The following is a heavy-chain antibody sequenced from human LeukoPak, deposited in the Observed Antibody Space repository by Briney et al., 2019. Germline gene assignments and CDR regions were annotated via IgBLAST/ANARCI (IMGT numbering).Heavy chain of an antibody. J-gene: IGHJ4*02. CDR1: GGTFSSYA. D-gene: IGHD2-15*01. CDR2: IIPIFGTA. V-gene: IGHV1-69*05. CDR3: AGARWATHDFDY. Sequence: SVKVSCKASGGTFSSYAISWVRQAPGQGLEWMGGIIPIFGTANYAQKFQGRVTITTDESTSTAYMELSSLRSEDTAVYYCAGARWATHDFDYWGQGTLVTVSS.